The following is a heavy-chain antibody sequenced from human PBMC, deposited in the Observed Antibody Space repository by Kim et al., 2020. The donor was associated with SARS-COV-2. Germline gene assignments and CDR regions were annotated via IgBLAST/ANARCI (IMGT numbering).Heavy chain of an antibody. V-gene: IGHV3-33*01. D-gene: IGHD3-10*01. Sequence: ADSVKGRFTISRDNSKNTLYLQMNSLRAEDTAVYYCARFYGSGSYSIFDYWGQGTLVTVSS. CDR3: ARFYGSGSYSIFDY. J-gene: IGHJ4*02.